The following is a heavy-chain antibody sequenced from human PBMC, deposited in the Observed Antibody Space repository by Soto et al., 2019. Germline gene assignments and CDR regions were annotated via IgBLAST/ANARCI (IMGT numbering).Heavy chain of an antibody. J-gene: IGHJ5*02. CDR1: GYTFTSYG. D-gene: IGHD3-9*01. V-gene: IGHV1-18*04. CDR3: ARVGGDYDILTGDNWFDP. CDR2: ISAYNGNT. Sequence: ASVKISCKASGYTFTSYGISWVRQAPGQGLEWMGWISAYNGNTNYAQKLQGRVTMTTDTSTSTAYMELRSLRSDDTAVYYCARVGGDYDILTGDNWFDPWGQGTLVTVSS.